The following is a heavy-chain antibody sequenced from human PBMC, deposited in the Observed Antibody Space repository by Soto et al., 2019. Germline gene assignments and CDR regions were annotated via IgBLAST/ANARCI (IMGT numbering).Heavy chain of an antibody. CDR2: IKCSGGET. D-gene: IGHD2-21*02. Sequence: QVQLVQSGAEVKKPGASVKVSCKTSGYTFTNYYMHWVRQAPGQGLEWMGIIKCSGGETSYAQRLLGRVTMTRDTPPSTVDLEVSSLVSEDTAVYFCGGSGDVVRVTAPLGHWGQGTLVTVSS. J-gene: IGHJ4*02. V-gene: IGHV1-46*04. CDR3: GGSGDVVRVTAPLGH. CDR1: GYTFTNYY.